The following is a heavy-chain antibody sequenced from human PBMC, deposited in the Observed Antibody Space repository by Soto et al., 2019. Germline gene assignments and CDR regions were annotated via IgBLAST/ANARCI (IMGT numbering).Heavy chain of an antibody. CDR2: ISYDGSNK. CDR1: GFTFSSYG. Sequence: QVQLVESGGGVVQPGRSLRLSCAASGFTFSSYGMHWVHQAPGKGLEWVAVISYDGSNKYYADSVKGRFTISRDNSKNTLYLQMNSLRAEDTAVYYCAKDYDFWSGYYGGGCAFDIWGQGTMVTVSS. CDR3: AKDYDFWSGYYGGGCAFDI. J-gene: IGHJ3*02. V-gene: IGHV3-30*18. D-gene: IGHD3-3*01.